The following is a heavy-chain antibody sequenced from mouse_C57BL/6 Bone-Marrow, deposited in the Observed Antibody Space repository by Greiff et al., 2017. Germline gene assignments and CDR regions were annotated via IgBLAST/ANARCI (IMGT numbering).Heavy chain of an antibody. CDR2: INPNNGGT. V-gene: IGHV1-26*01. CDR3: ARSVSYYDYGYYAMDY. Sequence: EVQLQQSGPELVKPGASVKISCKASGYTFTDYYMNWVKQSHGKSLEWIGDINPNNGGTSYNQTFKGKATLTVDKSSSTAYMELRSLTSEGSAVYYCARSVSYYDYGYYAMDYWGQGTSVTVSS. J-gene: IGHJ4*01. CDR1: GYTFTDYY. D-gene: IGHD2-4*01.